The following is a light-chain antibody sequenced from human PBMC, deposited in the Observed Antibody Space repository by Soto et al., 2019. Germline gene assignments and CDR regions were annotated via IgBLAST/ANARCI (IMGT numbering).Light chain of an antibody. V-gene: IGKV3-15*01. Sequence: EIVMTQSPATLSVSPGERATLSCRASQNINNNLAWYQQKPGQVPRLLIYHASTGATGIPARFSGSGSGTELTLTISSVQSEDFAVYYCQQYNDWPLTFGGGTMVEIK. J-gene: IGKJ4*01. CDR2: HAS. CDR1: QNINNN. CDR3: QQYNDWPLT.